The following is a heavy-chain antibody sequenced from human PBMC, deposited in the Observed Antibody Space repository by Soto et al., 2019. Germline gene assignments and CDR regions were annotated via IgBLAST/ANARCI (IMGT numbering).Heavy chain of an antibody. CDR2: IDPSDSYT. D-gene: IGHD6-19*01. J-gene: IGHJ5*02. CDR3: ASHLAVAGDCFDP. CDR1: GYSFTSYW. V-gene: IGHV5-10-1*01. Sequence: PGESLKISCKGSGYSFTSYWISWVRQMPGKGLEWMGRIDPSDSYTNYSPSFQGHVTISADKSISTAYLQWSSLKASDTAMYYSASHLAVAGDCFDPWGQGTLVTVSS.